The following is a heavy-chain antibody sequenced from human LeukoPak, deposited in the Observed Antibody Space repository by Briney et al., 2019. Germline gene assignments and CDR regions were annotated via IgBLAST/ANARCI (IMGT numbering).Heavy chain of an antibody. D-gene: IGHD6-19*01. Sequence: GGSLSLYCAASGFAFSDYYMSWIRQAPGKGLEWVSYISSSSSYTNYADSVKGRFTISRDNAKNSLYLQMNGLRAEDTAVYYCATGIAVAGTGAFDIWGQGTMVTVSS. J-gene: IGHJ3*02. CDR3: ATGIAVAGTGAFDI. CDR1: GFAFSDYY. CDR2: ISSSSSYT. V-gene: IGHV3-11*06.